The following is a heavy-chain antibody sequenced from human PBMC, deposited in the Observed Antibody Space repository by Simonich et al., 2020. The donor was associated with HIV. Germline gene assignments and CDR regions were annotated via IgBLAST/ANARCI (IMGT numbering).Heavy chain of an antibody. Sequence: QVQLQQWGAGLLKPSETLSLTCAVYGGSFSGYYWSWIRQPPGKGREWIGEINHSGSTNYNPSLKSRVTISVDTSKNQFSLKLSSVTAADTAVYYCARRHPTTVTTPYFDYWGQGTLVTVSS. V-gene: IGHV4-34*01. CDR2: INHSGST. CDR3: ARRHPTTVTTPYFDY. CDR1: GGSFSGYY. J-gene: IGHJ4*02. D-gene: IGHD4-17*01.